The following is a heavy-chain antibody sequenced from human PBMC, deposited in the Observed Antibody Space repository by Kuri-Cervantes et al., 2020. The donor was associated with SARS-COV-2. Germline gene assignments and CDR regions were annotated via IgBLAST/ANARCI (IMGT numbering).Heavy chain of an antibody. D-gene: IGHD2-2*01. CDR1: GFTFSSYG. J-gene: IGHJ4*02. V-gene: IGHV3-30*18. CDR3: AKDGDIVVVPAAMSFDY. Sequence: GGFLRLSCAASGFTFSSYGMHWVRQAPGKGLEWVAVISYDGSNKYYADSVKGRFTISRDNSKNTLYLQMNSLRAEDTAVYYCAKDGDIVVVPAAMSFDYWGQGTLVTVSS. CDR2: ISYDGSNK.